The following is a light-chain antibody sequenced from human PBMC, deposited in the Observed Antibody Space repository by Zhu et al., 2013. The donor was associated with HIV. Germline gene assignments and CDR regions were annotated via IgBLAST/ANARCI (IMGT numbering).Light chain of an antibody. Sequence: QSVLTQPPSASGTPGQRVTISCSGSSSNIGSNYVYWYQQLPGTAPKVLIYRNNQRPSGVPDRFSASKSATSASLAISGLRSEDEADYYCAAWDDSLSGWVFGGGTKLTVL. CDR3: AAWDDSLSGWV. J-gene: IGLJ3*02. CDR1: SSNIGSNY. CDR2: RNN. V-gene: IGLV1-47*01.